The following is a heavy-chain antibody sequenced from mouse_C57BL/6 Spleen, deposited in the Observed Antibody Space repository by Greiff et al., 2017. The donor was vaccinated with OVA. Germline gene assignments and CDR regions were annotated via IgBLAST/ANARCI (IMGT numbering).Heavy chain of an antibody. J-gene: IGHJ2*01. D-gene: IGHD2-14*01. CDR1: GYTFTSYW. V-gene: IGHV1-55*01. Sequence: VQLQQPGAELVKPGASVKMSCKASGYTFTSYWITWVKQRPGQGLEWIGDIYPGSGGTNYNEKFKSKATLTVDTSSSTAYMQLSSLPSEDSAVYYCAREEGGIGYWGQGTTLTVSS. CDR3: AREEGGIGY. CDR2: IYPGSGGT.